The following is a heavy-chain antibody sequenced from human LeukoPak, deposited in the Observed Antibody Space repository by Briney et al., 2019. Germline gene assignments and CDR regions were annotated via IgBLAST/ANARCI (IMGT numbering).Heavy chain of an antibody. CDR1: GYTFTSYD. V-gene: IGHV1-8*03. Sequence: ASVKVSCKASGYTFTSYDISWVRQAAGQGLEWMGWINPNSGNTGYAQKFKGRVTITRNTSISTAYMELSSLRSEDTAVYYCARGKSGSYYQNGFDYWGQGTLVTVSS. D-gene: IGHD1-26*01. CDR2: INPNSGNT. J-gene: IGHJ4*02. CDR3: ARGKSGSYYQNGFDY.